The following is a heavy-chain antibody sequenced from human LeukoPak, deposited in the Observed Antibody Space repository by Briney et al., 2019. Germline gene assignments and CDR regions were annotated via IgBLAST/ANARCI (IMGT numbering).Heavy chain of an antibody. V-gene: IGHV3-48*04. D-gene: IGHD5-18*01. CDR2: ISSGSSTI. Sequence: GGSLSLSCAASGFTFSSYTMNWVRQAPGKGLEWVSYISSGSSTIYYADSVKGRFTISRDNAKNSLYLQMNSLRAEDTAVYYCARGIQLWSPFDYWGQGTLVTVSS. J-gene: IGHJ4*02. CDR1: GFTFSSYT. CDR3: ARGIQLWSPFDY.